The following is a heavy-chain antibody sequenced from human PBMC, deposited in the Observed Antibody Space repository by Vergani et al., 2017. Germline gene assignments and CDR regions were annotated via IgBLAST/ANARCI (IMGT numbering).Heavy chain of an antibody. J-gene: IGHJ4*02. V-gene: IGHV5-51*01. Sequence: EVQLVQSGAEVKKPGESLKISCKGSGYSFTSYWIGWVRQMPGKGLEWMGIIYPGDSDTRYSPSFQGQVTISADKSISTAYLQWSSLKASDTAMYYCARLEVLLWFGEPEGLNYFDYWGQGTLVTVSS. CDR1: GYSFTSYW. CDR3: ARLEVLLWFGEPEGLNYFDY. D-gene: IGHD3-10*01. CDR2: IYPGDSDT.